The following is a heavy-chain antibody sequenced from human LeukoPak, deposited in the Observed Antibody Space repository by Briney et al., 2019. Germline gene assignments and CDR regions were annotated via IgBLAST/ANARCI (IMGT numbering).Heavy chain of an antibody. CDR3: ARALAGGDYVSPDY. CDR2: INPRGGST. V-gene: IGHV1-46*01. J-gene: IGHJ4*02. CDR1: GYTFTSHF. D-gene: IGHD4-17*01. Sequence: ASVKVSCKASGYTFTSHFMHWVRQAPGQGLEWMGIINPRGGSTSYTQKFQGRVTTTRDTSTSTIYMELSSLRSEDTAVYYCARALAGGDYVSPDYWGQGTLVTVSS.